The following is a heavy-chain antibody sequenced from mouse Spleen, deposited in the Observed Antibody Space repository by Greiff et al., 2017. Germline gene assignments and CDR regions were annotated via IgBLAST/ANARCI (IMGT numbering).Heavy chain of an antibody. CDR3: ARWGTGTWYFDV. J-gene: IGHJ1*03. CDR1: GYTFTDYN. CDR2: INPNNGGT. D-gene: IGHD4-1*01. Sequence: VQLQQSGPELVKPGASVKIPCKASGYTFTDYNMDWVKQSHGKSLEWIGDINPNNGGTIYNQKFKGKATLTVDKSSSTAYMELRSLTSEDTAVYYCARWGTGTWYFDVWGTGTTVTVSS. V-gene: IGHV1-18*01.